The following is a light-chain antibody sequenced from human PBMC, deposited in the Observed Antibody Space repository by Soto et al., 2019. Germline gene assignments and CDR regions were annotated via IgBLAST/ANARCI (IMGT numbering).Light chain of an antibody. CDR2: RND. CDR3: AAWDDSLSVGV. J-gene: IGLJ2*01. Sequence: QSVLTQPPSASGTPGQRVTISCSGSSSNIGYNFVYWYQQVPGTAPKLLIYRNDQRPSGVPDRFSGSKSGTSASLAISGLRSEDEVDYYCAAWDDSLSVGVFGGGTKLTVL. CDR1: SSNIGYNF. V-gene: IGLV1-47*01.